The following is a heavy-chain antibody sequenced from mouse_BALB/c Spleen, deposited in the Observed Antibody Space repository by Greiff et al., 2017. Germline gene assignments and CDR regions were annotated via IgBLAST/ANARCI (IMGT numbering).Heavy chain of an antibody. V-gene: IGHV1-69*02. CDR1: GYTFTSYW. CDR2: IDPSDSET. Sequence: QVQLQQPGAELVKPGAPVKLSCKASGYTFTSYWMNWVKQRPGRGLEWIGRIDPSDSETHYNQKFKDKATLTVDKSSSTAYIQLSSLTSEDSAVYYCARSFTTTGAWFAYWGQGTLVTVSA. J-gene: IGHJ3*01. CDR3: ARSFTTTGAWFAY. D-gene: IGHD2-12*01.